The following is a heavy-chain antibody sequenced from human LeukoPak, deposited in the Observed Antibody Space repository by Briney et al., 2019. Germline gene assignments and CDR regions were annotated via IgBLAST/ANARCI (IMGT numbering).Heavy chain of an antibody. D-gene: IGHD2-2*01. CDR3: ARDIRYCSSTSCYENAFDI. CDR2: INWDGGST. V-gene: IGHV3-20*04. CDR1: GFTLDEYG. J-gene: IGHJ3*02. Sequence: GSLRLSCAASGFTLDEYGMSRVRQDPGKGLELVSGINWDGGSTGYADSVKGRFTISRDNAKNSLYLQMNSLRAEDTALYYCARDIRYCSSTSCYENAFDIWGQGTMVTVSS.